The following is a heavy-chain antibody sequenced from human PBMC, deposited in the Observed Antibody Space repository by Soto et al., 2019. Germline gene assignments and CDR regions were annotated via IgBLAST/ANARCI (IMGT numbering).Heavy chain of an antibody. CDR3: ARRRGYSYGYWYYYYGMDV. V-gene: IGHV5-51*01. CDR2: IYPGGSDT. J-gene: IGHJ6*02. CDR1: GYSCTSYW. Sequence: GESLKISCKGSGYSCTSYWIGWVRQMPGKGLEWMGIIYPGGSDTRYSPSFQGQVTISADKSISTAYLQWSSLKASDTAMYYCARRRGYSYGYWYYYYGMDVWGQGTTVTVSS. D-gene: IGHD5-18*01.